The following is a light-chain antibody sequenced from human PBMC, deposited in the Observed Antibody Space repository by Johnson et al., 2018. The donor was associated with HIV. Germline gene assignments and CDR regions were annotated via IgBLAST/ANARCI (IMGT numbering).Light chain of an antibody. Sequence: QSVLTQPPSVSAAPGQKVTISCSGSSSNIGNNYVSWYQQLPGTAPKLLIYDNNKRPSGIPDRFSGSKSGTSATLGITGLQTGDEADYYCATWDRSLSAGVVGTGTKGTV. J-gene: IGLJ1*01. CDR3: ATWDRSLSAGV. CDR2: DNN. V-gene: IGLV1-51*01. CDR1: SSNIGNNY.